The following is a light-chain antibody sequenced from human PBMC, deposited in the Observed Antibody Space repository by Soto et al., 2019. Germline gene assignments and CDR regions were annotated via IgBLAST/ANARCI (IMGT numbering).Light chain of an antibody. Sequence: EIVMTQSPATLSVSPGERATLSCRASQSVSSNLAWYQQKRGQAPRLLIYGASTRATGISARFSGSGSGTEFTLTISSLQSEDFAVYYCQQYNKWPPWTFGQGTKVEIK. CDR2: GAS. CDR1: QSVSSN. V-gene: IGKV3-15*01. CDR3: QQYNKWPPWT. J-gene: IGKJ1*01.